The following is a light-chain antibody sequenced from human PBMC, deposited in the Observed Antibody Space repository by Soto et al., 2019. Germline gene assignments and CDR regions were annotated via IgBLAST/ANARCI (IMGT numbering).Light chain of an antibody. J-gene: IGLJ1*01. CDR2: DVS. V-gene: IGLV2-14*01. Sequence: QSALTQPAAGAGCPGQSITISCTGTSCDVGGYNYVSWYQQHPGKAPKLMIYDVSNRPSGDSNRFSGSKSGNTASLTISGLQAEDEADYYCSSYTSSSPYVFGTGTKVTVL. CDR3: SSYTSSSPYV. CDR1: SCDVGGYNY.